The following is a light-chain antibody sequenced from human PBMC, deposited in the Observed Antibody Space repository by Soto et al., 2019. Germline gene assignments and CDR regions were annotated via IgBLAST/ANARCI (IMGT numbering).Light chain of an antibody. V-gene: IGKV1-5*01. CDR3: QHYSSYAST. CDR2: DAS. Sequence: DIQMTQSPSTLSAYVGDKVTITCRAGQSINNGLAWYQQKPGKAPKLLIYDASSLESGIPSRFSGSGSGTEFTLTISSLQPDDFEAYYCQHYSSYASTFGQGTKV. J-gene: IGKJ1*01. CDR1: QSINNG.